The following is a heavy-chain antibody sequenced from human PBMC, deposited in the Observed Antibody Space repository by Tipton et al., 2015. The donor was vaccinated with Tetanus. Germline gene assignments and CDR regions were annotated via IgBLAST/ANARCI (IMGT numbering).Heavy chain of an antibody. CDR2: IWYDGSNK. J-gene: IGHJ4*02. V-gene: IGHV3-33*01. CDR3: ARVHTPGLLGRYPLDY. CDR1: GFTFSSYG. Sequence: SLRLSCAASGFTFSSYGMHWVRQAPGKGLEWVAVIWYDGSNKYYADSVKGRFTISRDNSKNTLYLQMNSLRAEDTAVYYCARVHTPGLLGRYPLDYWGQGTLVTVSS. D-gene: IGHD2-21*02.